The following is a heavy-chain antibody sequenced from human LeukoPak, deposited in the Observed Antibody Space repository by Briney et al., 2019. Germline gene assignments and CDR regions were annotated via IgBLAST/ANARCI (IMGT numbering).Heavy chain of an antibody. Sequence: SGTLSLTCAVSGGSISSSSWWSWVRQPPGKGLEWIGEIYHSGSTNYNPSLKSRVTISVDTSKNQFSLKLSSVTAADTAVYYCAREPHDFWSGYYKDDAFDIWGQGTMVTVSS. J-gene: IGHJ3*02. CDR3: AREPHDFWSGYYKDDAFDI. V-gene: IGHV4-4*02. CDR2: IYHSGST. CDR1: GGSISSSSW. D-gene: IGHD3-3*01.